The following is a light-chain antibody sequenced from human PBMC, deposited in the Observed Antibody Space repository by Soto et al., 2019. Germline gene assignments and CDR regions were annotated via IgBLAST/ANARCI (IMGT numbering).Light chain of an antibody. CDR2: RAS. CDR1: QSISTW. J-gene: IGKJ4*01. Sequence: DIQMTQSPSTLSASVGDRVTITCRASQSISTWLAWYQQKPGKAPKLLIYRASNLESGVPSRFSGSGSGTDFTLTIGSLQPDDSATYYCQQYNGYSATFGGGTTVEVK. V-gene: IGKV1-5*03. CDR3: QQYNGYSAT.